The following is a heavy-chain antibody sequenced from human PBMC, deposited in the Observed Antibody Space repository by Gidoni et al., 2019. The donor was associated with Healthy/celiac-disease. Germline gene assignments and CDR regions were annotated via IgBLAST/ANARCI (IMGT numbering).Heavy chain of an antibody. CDR1: GFTVSSHY. CDR3: ARDRITIFGVADYYYYGMDV. CDR2: IYSGGST. D-gene: IGHD3-3*01. J-gene: IGHJ6*02. Sequence: EVQLVESGGGLVQPGWSLRLSCAASGFTVSSHYMSWVRQAPGKGLEWVSVIYSGGSTYYADSVKGRVTISRDNSKNTLYLQMNSLRAEDTAVYYCARDRITIFGVADYYYYGMDVWGQGTTVTVSS. V-gene: IGHV3-66*02.